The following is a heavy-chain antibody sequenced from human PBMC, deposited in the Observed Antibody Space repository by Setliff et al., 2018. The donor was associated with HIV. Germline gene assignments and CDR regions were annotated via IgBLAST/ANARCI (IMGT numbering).Heavy chain of an antibody. D-gene: IGHD3-9*01. CDR2: ISAYNGNT. CDR3: ARTSLPSYDTLTGYYSPEP. V-gene: IGHV1-18*01. J-gene: IGHJ5*02. Sequence: ASVKVSCKASGYTFTSYGISWVRQAPGQGLEWMGWISAYNGNTNYAQKLQGRVTMTTDTSTSTAYMELSSLRSDDTAVYYCARTSLPSYDTLTGYYSPEPWGQGTLVTVSS. CDR1: GYTFTSYG.